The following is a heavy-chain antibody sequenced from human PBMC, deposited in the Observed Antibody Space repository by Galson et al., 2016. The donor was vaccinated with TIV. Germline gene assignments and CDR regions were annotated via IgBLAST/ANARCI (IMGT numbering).Heavy chain of an antibody. D-gene: IGHD3-3*01. V-gene: IGHV1-18*01. CDR3: ARDVSHDLDV. CDR2: INTYNGDT. CDR1: GYIFTSEG. J-gene: IGHJ6*02. Sequence: QSGAEVKKPGTSVKVSCKASGYIFTSEGISWVRQAPGQGLEWMGWINTYNGDTNYTQKLQGRVTMATDTSTSTAYMELRSLRSDDTAVYYCARDVSHDLDVWGQGTTVTVSS.